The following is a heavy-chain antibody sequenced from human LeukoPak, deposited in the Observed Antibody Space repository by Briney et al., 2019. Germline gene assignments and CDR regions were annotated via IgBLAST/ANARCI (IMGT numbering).Heavy chain of an antibody. CDR2: IIPIFGTA. V-gene: IGHV1-69*13. CDR3: ARETWIQLWSGRYYYYGMDV. CDR1: GGTFSSYA. Sequence: SVKVSCKASGGTFSSYATSWVRQAPGQGLEWMGGIIPIFGTANYAQKFQGRVTITADESTSTAYMELSSLRSEDTAVYYCARETWIQLWSGRYYYYGMDVWGQGTTVTVSS. D-gene: IGHD5-18*01. J-gene: IGHJ6*02.